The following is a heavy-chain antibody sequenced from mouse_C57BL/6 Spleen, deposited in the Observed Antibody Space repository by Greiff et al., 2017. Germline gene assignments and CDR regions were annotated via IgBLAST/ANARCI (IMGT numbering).Heavy chain of an antibody. V-gene: IGHV1-80*01. CDR2: IYPGDGDT. CDR1: GYAFSSYW. J-gene: IGHJ4*01. CDR3: ARTPYYYGSSYNYAMDY. D-gene: IGHD1-1*01. Sequence: VKLMESGAELVKPGASVKISCKASGYAFSSYWMNWVKQRPGKGLEWIGQIYPGDGDTNYNGKFKGKDTLTADKSSSTAYMQLSSLTSEDSAVYFCARTPYYYGSSYNYAMDYWGQGTSVTVSS.